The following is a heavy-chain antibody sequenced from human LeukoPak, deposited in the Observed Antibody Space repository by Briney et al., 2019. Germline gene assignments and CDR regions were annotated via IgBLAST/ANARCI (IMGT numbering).Heavy chain of an antibody. D-gene: IGHD1-7*01. J-gene: IGHJ6*03. V-gene: IGHV3-23*01. CDR3: AKDHAGTTYYYYMDV. CDR1: GFTFNNYA. CDR2: ISGTGDST. Sequence: PGGSLRLSCTAAGFTFNNYAMSWVRQAPGKGLEWVSAISGTGDSTYYADSVRGRFTISRDNSKNTLYLQMNSLRAEDTAVYYCAKDHAGTTYYYYMDVWGKGTTVTVSS.